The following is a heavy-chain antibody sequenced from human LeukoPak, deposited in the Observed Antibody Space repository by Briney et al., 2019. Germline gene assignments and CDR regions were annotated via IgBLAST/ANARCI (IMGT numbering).Heavy chain of an antibody. CDR1: GFTFSSYW. J-gene: IGHJ4*02. CDR3: ARSIGGQPYYFDY. CDR2: FKWNGGST. V-gene: IGHV3-20*04. Sequence: GGSLRLSCAASGFTFSSYWMSRVRQAPGKGLEWVSGFKWNGGSTGYADSVKGRFTISRDNAKNSLYLQMNSLRAEDTALYYCARSIGGQPYYFDYWGQGTLVTVSS. D-gene: IGHD4-23*01.